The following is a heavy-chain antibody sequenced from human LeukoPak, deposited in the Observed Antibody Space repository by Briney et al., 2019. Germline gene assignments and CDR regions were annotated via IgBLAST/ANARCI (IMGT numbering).Heavy chain of an antibody. J-gene: IGHJ4*02. CDR3: ARVCSGGSCRDY. D-gene: IGHD2-15*01. CDR2: IKQTGSEN. Sequence: PGGSLRLSCAASGFIFSNYWMTWVRQAPGKGLEWVANIKQTGSENSYVDSVKGRFTISRDNAENSLYLQMNSLRAEDTAVYYCARVCSGGSCRDYWGQGTLVTVSS. V-gene: IGHV3-7*01. CDR1: GFIFSNYW.